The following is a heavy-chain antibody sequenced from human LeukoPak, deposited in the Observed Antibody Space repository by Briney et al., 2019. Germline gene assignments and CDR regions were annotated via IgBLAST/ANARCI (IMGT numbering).Heavy chain of an antibody. D-gene: IGHD1-1*01. CDR3: AKLKSTTGTTLSGFDY. V-gene: IGHV3-23*01. J-gene: IGHJ4*02. CDR2: ISGSGGST. CDR1: GFTFSSYA. Sequence: PGGSLRLSCAASGFTFSSYAMSWVRQAPGKGLEWVSAISGSGGSTYYADSVKGRFTISRDNSKNTLYLQMNSLRAEDTAVYYCAKLKSTTGTTLSGFDYWGQGTLVTVSS.